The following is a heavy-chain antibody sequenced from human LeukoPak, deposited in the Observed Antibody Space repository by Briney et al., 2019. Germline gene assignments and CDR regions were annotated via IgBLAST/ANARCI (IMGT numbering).Heavy chain of an antibody. Sequence: SVKVSCKASGYTFTSYDISWVRQAPGQGLEWMGRIIPIFGTANYAQKFQGRVTITADKSTSTAYMELSSLRSEDTAVYYCARDQYCGGDCYSVDYWGQGTLVTVSS. CDR2: IIPIFGTA. CDR3: ARDQYCGGDCYSVDY. D-gene: IGHD2-21*02. CDR1: GYTFTSYD. V-gene: IGHV1-69*06. J-gene: IGHJ4*02.